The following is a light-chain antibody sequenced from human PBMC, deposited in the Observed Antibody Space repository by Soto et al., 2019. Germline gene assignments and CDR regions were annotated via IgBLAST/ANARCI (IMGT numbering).Light chain of an antibody. Sequence: QSALTQPASVSGSPGQSITISCTGTSSDIGGYNYVSWYQLHPGKPPKLMNYDVSIRPSGVSNRFSGSKSSNTASLTISGLQAEDETDYYCSSYTSSSSVIFGGGTKVTVL. CDR3: SSYTSSSSVI. CDR2: DVS. J-gene: IGLJ2*01. CDR1: SSDIGGYNY. V-gene: IGLV2-14*03.